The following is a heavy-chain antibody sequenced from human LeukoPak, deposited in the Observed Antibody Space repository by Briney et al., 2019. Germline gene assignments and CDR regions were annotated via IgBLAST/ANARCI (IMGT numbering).Heavy chain of an antibody. J-gene: IGHJ2*01. CDR2: ISWNSGSI. D-gene: IGHD5-12*01. Sequence: GGSLRLSCAASGFTFDDYAMHWVRHAPGKGLEWVSGISWNSGSIGYADSVKGRFTISRDNAKNSLYLQMNSLRAEDMALYYCAKTSIREIVATIYWYFDLWGRGTLVTVSS. CDR1: GFTFDDYA. CDR3: AKTSIREIVATIYWYFDL. V-gene: IGHV3-9*03.